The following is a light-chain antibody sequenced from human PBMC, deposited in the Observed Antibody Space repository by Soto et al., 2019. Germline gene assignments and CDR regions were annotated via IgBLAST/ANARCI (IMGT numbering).Light chain of an antibody. Sequence: QSVLTQPASVSGSPGQSITISCTGTSSDVGGYNYVSWYQHHPAKAPKLMIYEITYRPSGVSNRFSGSKSGKAASLTISGRQADDEAYYYCRSYATITTVLFGGGTKLTVL. V-gene: IGLV2-14*01. CDR2: EIT. J-gene: IGLJ2*01. CDR3: RSYATITTVL. CDR1: SSDVGGYNY.